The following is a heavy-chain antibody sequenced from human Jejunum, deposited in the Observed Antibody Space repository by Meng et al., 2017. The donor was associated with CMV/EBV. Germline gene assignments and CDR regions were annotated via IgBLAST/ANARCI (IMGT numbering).Heavy chain of an antibody. D-gene: IGHD6-19*01. V-gene: IGHV4-39*07. CDR2: IYDSGSA. J-gene: IGHJ4*02. CDR1: SIRSSSHH. CDR3: ARVRVHSSGWRPFDY. Sequence: SIRSSSHHWGWIRQPQGKGLEWIGNIYDSGSAYYNPSLKSRVSISKDTSKNQFSLRLDSVTAADTAVYYCARVRVHSSGWRPFDYWGRGTLVTVSS.